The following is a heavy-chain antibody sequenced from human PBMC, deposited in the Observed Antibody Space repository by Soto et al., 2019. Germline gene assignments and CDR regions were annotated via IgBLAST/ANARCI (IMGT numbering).Heavy chain of an antibody. V-gene: IGHV4-31*03. CDR2: IYYSGST. Sequence: SETLSLTCTVSGGSISSGGYYWSWIRQHPGKGLEWIGYIYYSGSTYYNPSLKSRVTISVDTSKNQFSLKLSSVTAADTAVYYCARDTSGYSGYDYHYSYYYYMDVWGKGTTVTVSS. D-gene: IGHD5-12*01. J-gene: IGHJ6*03. CDR3: ARDTSGYSGYDYHYSYYYYMDV. CDR1: GGSISSGGYY.